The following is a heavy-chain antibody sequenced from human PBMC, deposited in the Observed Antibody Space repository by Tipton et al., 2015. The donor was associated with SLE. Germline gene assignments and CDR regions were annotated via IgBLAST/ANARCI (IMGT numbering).Heavy chain of an antibody. Sequence: TLSLTCTVSGGSITGYYWNWFRQPPGRELEWIGSIYHSGSTNYNPSLKSRVTMSVDTSKNQFSLKLSSVTTADTAVYYCARDLGAGWGGHWYFDLWGRGTILTVSS. CDR2: IYHSGST. D-gene: IGHD3-16*01. J-gene: IGHJ2*01. CDR3: ARDLGAGWGGHWYFDL. CDR1: GGSITGYY. V-gene: IGHV4-59*01.